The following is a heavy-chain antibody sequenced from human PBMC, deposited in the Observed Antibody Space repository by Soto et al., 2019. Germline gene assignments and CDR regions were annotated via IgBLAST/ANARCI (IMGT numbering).Heavy chain of an antibody. V-gene: IGHV1-69*13. CDR2: VIPIFGTA. CDR1: GGTFSSYA. D-gene: IGHD2-15*01. CDR3: ARGGCSGGSCYSDYYYYGMDV. J-gene: IGHJ6*02. Sequence: GASVKVSCKASGGTFSSYAISWVRQAPGQGLEWMGGVIPIFGTANYAQKFQGRDTITADESTSTAYMELSSLRSEDTAVYYCARGGCSGGSCYSDYYYYGMDVWGQGTTVTVSS.